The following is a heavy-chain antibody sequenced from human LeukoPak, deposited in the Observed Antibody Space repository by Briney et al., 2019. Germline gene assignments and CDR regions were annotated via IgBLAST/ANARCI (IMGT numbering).Heavy chain of an antibody. V-gene: IGHV1-46*01. CDR1: GYSFTTFY. CDR3: ASLATIGSDSFDI. J-gene: IGHJ3*02. D-gene: IGHD2-2*03. CDR2: INPSGGTT. Sequence: ASVKVSCKASGYSFTTFYMHWVRQAPGQGLGWIGIINPSGGTTSQAQKFQGRVTMTRDTSTSTVYMELSSLRSEDTAVYYCASLATIGSDSFDIWGQGTMVTVSS.